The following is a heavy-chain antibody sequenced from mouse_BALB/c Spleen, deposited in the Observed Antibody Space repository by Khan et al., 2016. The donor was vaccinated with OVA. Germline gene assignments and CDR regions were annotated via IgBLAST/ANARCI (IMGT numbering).Heavy chain of an antibody. CDR2: ICSVGWK. J-gene: IGHJ4*01. CDR1: GLSLTSYA. CDR3: SRHQFPVALDS. Sequence: QVQLQQSGPDLVAPSQSLSITCTVSGLSLTSYAIHWVRQPPGKGLEWVVVICSVGWKNYNSALNYRLSISDDNTKSQHFLKIDNLQTDDSAVDYCSRHQFPVALDSWGQGTTVTVSS. V-gene: IGHV2-6-2*01.